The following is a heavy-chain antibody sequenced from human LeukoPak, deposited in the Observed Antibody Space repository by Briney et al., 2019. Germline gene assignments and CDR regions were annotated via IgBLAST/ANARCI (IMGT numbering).Heavy chain of an antibody. CDR1: GYTFTSYY. D-gene: IGHD3-3*01. CDR2: INPSGGST. V-gene: IGHV1-46*01. CDR3: ARSFRGDFWSGYYTGPFY. J-gene: IGHJ4*02. Sequence: ASVKVSCKASGYTFTSYYMHWVRQAPGQGLEWMGIINPSGGSTSYAQKFQGRVTMTRDTSTSTVYMELSSLRSEDTAVYYCARSFRGDFWSGYYTGPFYWGQGTLVTVSS.